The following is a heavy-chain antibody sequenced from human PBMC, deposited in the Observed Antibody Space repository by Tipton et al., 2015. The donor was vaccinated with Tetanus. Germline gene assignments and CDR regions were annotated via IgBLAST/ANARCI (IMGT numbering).Heavy chain of an antibody. Sequence: SLRLSCAASGFTFSSYGMHWVRQAPGKGLEWVAVISYDGSNKYYADSVKGRFTISRDNSKNTLYLQMNSLRAEDTAVYYCAKDSSGESPDYWGQGTLVTVSS. D-gene: IGHD3-10*01. V-gene: IGHV3-30*18. CDR2: ISYDGSNK. J-gene: IGHJ4*02. CDR3: AKDSSGESPDY. CDR1: GFTFSSYG.